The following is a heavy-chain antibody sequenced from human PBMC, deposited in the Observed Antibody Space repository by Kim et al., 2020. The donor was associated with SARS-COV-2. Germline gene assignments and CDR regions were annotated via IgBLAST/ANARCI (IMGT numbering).Heavy chain of an antibody. V-gene: IGHV3-30*04. Sequence: GGSLRLSCAASGFTFSSYAMHWVRQAPGKGLEWVAVISYDGSNKYYADSVKGRFTISRDNSKNTLYLQMNSLRAEDTAVYYCARDDPYSSSSAGMDVWGQGTTVTVSS. J-gene: IGHJ6*02. CDR2: ISYDGSNK. CDR1: GFTFSSYA. CDR3: ARDDPYSSSSAGMDV. D-gene: IGHD6-6*01.